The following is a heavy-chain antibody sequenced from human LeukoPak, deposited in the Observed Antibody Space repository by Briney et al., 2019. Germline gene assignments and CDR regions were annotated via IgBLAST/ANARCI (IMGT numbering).Heavy chain of an antibody. V-gene: IGHV1-69*13. CDR1: GGTFISYA. J-gene: IGHJ3*02. CDR3: ARGGTYYDFWSGHYLKLDAFDI. CDR2: IIPIFGTA. Sequence: SVKVSCKASGGTFISYAISWVRQAPGQGLEWMGGIIPIFGTANYAQKFQGRVTITADESTSTAYMELSSLRSEDTAVYYCARGGTYYDFWSGHYLKLDAFDIWGQGTMVTVSS. D-gene: IGHD3-3*01.